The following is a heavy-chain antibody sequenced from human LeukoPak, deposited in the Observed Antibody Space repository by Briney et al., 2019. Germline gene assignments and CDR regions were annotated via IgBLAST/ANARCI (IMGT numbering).Heavy chain of an antibody. CDR3: ARDRGMVDV. CDR2: IKQDGSEK. CDR1: GFTFSSYW. V-gene: IGHV3-7*01. J-gene: IGHJ6*04. Sequence: GGSLRLSCAASGFTFSSYWMNWVRQAPGKGLEWAANIKQDGSEKYYVDSVKGRFTISRDNAKNSLYLQMNSLRVEDTAVYYCARDRGMVDVWGKGTTVTVSS. D-gene: IGHD2-8*01.